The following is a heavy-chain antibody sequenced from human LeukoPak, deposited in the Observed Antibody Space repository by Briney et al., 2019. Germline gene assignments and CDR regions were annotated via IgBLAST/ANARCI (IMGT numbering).Heavy chain of an antibody. CDR2: INHSGST. CDR1: GGSFSGYY. J-gene: IGHJ4*02. Sequence: SETLSLTCAVYGGSFSGYYWSWIRQPPGKGLEWIGEINHSGSTNYNPSLKSRVTISEDTSKNQFSLKLSSVTAADTAVYYCAREVFGGYFDYWGQGTLVTVSS. V-gene: IGHV4-34*01. D-gene: IGHD3-10*01. CDR3: AREVFGGYFDY.